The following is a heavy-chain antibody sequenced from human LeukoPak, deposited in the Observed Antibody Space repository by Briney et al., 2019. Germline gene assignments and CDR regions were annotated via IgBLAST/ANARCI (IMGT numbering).Heavy chain of an antibody. J-gene: IGHJ4*02. CDR1: GFTFSTYA. D-gene: IGHD6-19*01. CDR3: VKSGSSGWYVLDY. Sequence: GGSLRLSCAASGFTFSTYAMHWVRQAPGKGLEWVAVISYAGSDKFYADSVKGRFTISRDNSKNTLYLQMNSLRAEDTAMYYCVKSGSSGWYVLDYWGQGTLVTVSS. CDR2: ISYAGSDK. V-gene: IGHV3-30*18.